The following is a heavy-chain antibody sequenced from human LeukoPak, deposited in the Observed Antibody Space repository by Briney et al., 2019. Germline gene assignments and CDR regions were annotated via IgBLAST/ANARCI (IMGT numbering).Heavy chain of an antibody. CDR1: GFTFSSYA. D-gene: IGHD3-10*01. CDR3: AKELLLWFGELYDY. CDR2: ISGSGGST. V-gene: IGHV3-23*01. Sequence: GGSLRLSRAASGFTFSSYAMSWVRQAPGKGLEWVSAISGSGGSTYYADSVKGRFTISRDNSKNTLYLQMNSLRAEDTAVYYCAKELLLWFGELYDYWGQGTLVTVSS. J-gene: IGHJ4*02.